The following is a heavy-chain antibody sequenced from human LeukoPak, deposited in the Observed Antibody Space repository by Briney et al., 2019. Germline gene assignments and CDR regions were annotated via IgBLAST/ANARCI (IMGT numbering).Heavy chain of an antibody. V-gene: IGHV4-39*07. J-gene: IGHJ6*02. CDR1: GGSINTNNYY. Sequence: LETLSLTCTVSGGSINTNNYYWGWIRQPPGKGLEWIGSIYYGGSTYYSPSLKSRVTISVDTSKNQFSLKLSSVTAADTAVYYCARVRDSSGYLYYYYGMDVWGQGTTVTVSS. CDR3: ARVRDSSGYLYYYYGMDV. D-gene: IGHD3-22*01. CDR2: IYYGGST.